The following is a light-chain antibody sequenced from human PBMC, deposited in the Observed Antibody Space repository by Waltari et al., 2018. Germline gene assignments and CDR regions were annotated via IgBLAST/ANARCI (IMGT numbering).Light chain of an antibody. CDR1: HSNIGNNY. V-gene: IGLV1-51*02. Sequence: QSVLTQPPSVSAAPGQRVTISCSGGHSNIGNNYVSWYRQFPGTAPELLIYEDGERPSGVHGRLSGSKSGTADALGIPGLQDGDEADYYCGTWVSSLRGGEFGGGTHLTVL. CDR3: GTWVSSLRGGE. CDR2: EDG. J-gene: IGLJ7*01.